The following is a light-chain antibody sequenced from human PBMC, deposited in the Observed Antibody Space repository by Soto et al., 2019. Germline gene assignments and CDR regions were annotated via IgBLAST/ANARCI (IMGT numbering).Light chain of an antibody. J-gene: IGLJ2*01. CDR3: QTWGTAIHDVV. CDR1: SGHSSYN. CDR2: LNSDGSH. V-gene: IGLV4-69*01. Sequence: QPVLTQSPSASASLGASVKLTCTLSSGHSSYNIAWHQQQPEKGPRYLMKLNSDGSHSKGDGIPDRFSGSSSGAERHLTISSLQSEDEADYYCQTWGTAIHDVVFGGGTKLTVL.